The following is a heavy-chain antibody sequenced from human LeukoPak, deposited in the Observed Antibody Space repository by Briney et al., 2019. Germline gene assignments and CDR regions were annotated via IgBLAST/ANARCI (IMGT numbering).Heavy chain of an antibody. CDR2: IFHSGST. V-gene: IGHV4-4*02. D-gene: IGHD3-10*01. Sequence: SGTLSLTCTVSSDSIFTSNWWSWVRQPPGKGLEWIGQIFHSGSTYYNPSLKSRVTISVDTSKNQFSLKLSSVTAADTAVYYCAREGLAMVRGVLPKEAWGWFDPWGQGTLVTVSS. CDR1: SDSIFTSNW. CDR3: AREGLAMVRGVLPKEAWGWFDP. J-gene: IGHJ5*02.